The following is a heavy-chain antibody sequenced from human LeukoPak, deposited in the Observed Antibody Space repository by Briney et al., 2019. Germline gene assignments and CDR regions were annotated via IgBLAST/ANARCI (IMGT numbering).Heavy chain of an antibody. CDR2: ISGSGGST. CDR3: AKNITILGGGGYYFDY. Sequence: GGSLRLSCAASGFTFSSYAMSWVRQAPGKCLEWVSAISGSGGSTYYADSVKGRFTISRDNSKNTLYLQMYILRAEDTAVYYCAKNITILGGGGYYFDYWGQGTLVTVSS. CDR1: GFTFSSYA. J-gene: IGHJ4*02. V-gene: IGHV3-23*01. D-gene: IGHD3-3*01.